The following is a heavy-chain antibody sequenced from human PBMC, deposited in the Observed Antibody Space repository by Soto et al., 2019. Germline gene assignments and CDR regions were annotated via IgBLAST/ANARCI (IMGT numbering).Heavy chain of an antibody. CDR3: ARGGGYSSSWYGWNYFDY. D-gene: IGHD6-13*01. J-gene: IGHJ4*02. V-gene: IGHV3-7*01. CDR1: GFTFSSYW. Sequence: EVQLVESGGGLVQPGGSLRLSCAASGFTFSSYWMSWVRQAPGKGLEWVANIKQDGSEKYYVDSVKGRFTISRDNAKNSLYRQMNSLRAEDTAVYYCARGGGYSSSWYGWNYFDYWGQGTLVTVSS. CDR2: IKQDGSEK.